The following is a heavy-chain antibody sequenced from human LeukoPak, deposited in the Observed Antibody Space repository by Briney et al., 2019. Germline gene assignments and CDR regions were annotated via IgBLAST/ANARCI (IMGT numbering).Heavy chain of an antibody. CDR1: GGTFSSYA. CDR2: IIPIFGTA. CDR3: ARGSPAGDGSGSYYKPYYYMDV. D-gene: IGHD3-10*01. V-gene: IGHV1-69*05. J-gene: IGHJ6*03. Sequence: PVASVKVSCKASGGTFSSYAISWVRQAPGQGLEWMGGIIPIFGTANYAQKFQGRVTITTDESTSTAYMELSSLRSEDTAVYYCARGSPAGDGSGSYYKPYYYMDVWGKGTTVTVSS.